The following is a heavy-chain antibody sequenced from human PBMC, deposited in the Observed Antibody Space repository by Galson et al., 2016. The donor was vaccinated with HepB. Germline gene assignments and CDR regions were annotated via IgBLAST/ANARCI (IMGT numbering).Heavy chain of an antibody. CDR3: AKDPDDGRSWRPFQF. Sequence: SLRLSCAASGFSFNSYGMHWVRQAPGKGLEWVAVISYDTNNKYYADSVRGRFTISRDNSKNTLYLQMNRLTTEDAAVYYCAKDPDDGRSWRPFQFWGQGTLVTVSS. CDR1: GFSFNSYG. J-gene: IGHJ4*02. D-gene: IGHD6-13*01. CDR2: ISYDTNNK. V-gene: IGHV3-30*18.